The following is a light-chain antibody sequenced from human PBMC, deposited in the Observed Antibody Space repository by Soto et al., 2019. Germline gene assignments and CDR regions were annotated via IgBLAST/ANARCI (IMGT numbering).Light chain of an antibody. J-gene: IGLJ2*01. CDR2: EVS. CDR3: SSYAGGNNVV. Sequence: QSALTQPPSASGSPGQSVTISCTGTSSDVGGYNYVSWYQQHPGKAPKLMIYEVSKRPSGVPDRFSGSKSGNTASLTVSGLQAEDVADYYCSSYAGGNNVVFGGGTKLTVL. CDR1: SSDVGGYNY. V-gene: IGLV2-8*01.